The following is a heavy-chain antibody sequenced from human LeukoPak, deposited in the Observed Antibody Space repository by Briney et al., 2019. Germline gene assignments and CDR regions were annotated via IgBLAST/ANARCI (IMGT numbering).Heavy chain of an antibody. J-gene: IGHJ4*02. CDR1: GGSISSGGYY. CDR2: IYYSGST. CDR3: ASLYCSSTSCQFDY. Sequence: SETLSLTCTVSGGSISSGGYYWSWIRQHPGKGLEWIGYIYYSGSTYYNPSLKSRVTISVDTSKNQFSLKLSSVTAADTAVYYCASLYCSSTSCQFDYWGQGTLATVSS. V-gene: IGHV4-31*03. D-gene: IGHD2-2*01.